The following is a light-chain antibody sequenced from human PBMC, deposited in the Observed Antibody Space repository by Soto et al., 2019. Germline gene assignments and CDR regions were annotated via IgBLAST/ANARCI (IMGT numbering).Light chain of an antibody. V-gene: IGKV4-1*01. CDR2: WAS. J-gene: IGKJ1*01. Sequence: DIVMTQSADSLAVSLGQRATINCKSSQSVFSNSNNKKYLAWYQQKPGQPPKLLIHWASIRESGVTDRFSGSGSGTDFTLTINSLQAEDVAVYYCQQYYSTPWTFGQGTKVDIK. CDR3: QQYYSTPWT. CDR1: QSVFSNSNNKKY.